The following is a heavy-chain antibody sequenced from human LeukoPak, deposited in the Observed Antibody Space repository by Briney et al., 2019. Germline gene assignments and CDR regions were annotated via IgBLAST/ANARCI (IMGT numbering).Heavy chain of an antibody. CDR2: ITSISSYI. V-gene: IGHV3-21*01. D-gene: IGHD1/OR15-1a*01. CDR3: ARVKAGATVENFYYYYMDV. Sequence: GSLRLSCAASGFAFSTYSMNWVRQAPGKGLEWVSSITSISSYIKYSDSVRGRFTISRDNAKNSLYLQMNSPRAEDTAVYYCARVKAGATVENFYYYYMDVWGKGTTVTVSS. J-gene: IGHJ6*03. CDR1: GFAFSTYS.